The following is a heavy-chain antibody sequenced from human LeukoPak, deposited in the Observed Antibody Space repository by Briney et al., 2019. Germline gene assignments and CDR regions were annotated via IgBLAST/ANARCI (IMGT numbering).Heavy chain of an antibody. CDR2: IRFDGTTK. J-gene: IGHJ4*02. CDR3: ARQYYDILTGHYNFPDY. Sequence: GKSLRLSCAASGFTFSSYAMHWVRQAPGKGLEWVAVIRFDGTTKYYVDSVKGRFTISRDNSKNALYLQMNSLRAEDTAVYYCARQYYDILTGHYNFPDYWGQGTLVTVSP. V-gene: IGHV3-33*08. CDR1: GFTFSSYA. D-gene: IGHD3-9*01.